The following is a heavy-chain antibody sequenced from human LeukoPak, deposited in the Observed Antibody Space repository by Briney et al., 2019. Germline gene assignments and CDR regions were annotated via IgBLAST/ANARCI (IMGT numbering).Heavy chain of an antibody. D-gene: IGHD2-2*01. CDR2: INTDGTNT. Sequence: GESLRLSCTASGFTFSSYWMYWVRQAPGKGLDWVSRINTDGTNTNYPDSVRGRFTISRGNAKNTVYLQMNSLRAEDTAVYYCARVSSYCSTTSCKESLGFWGQGALVSVSS. V-gene: IGHV3-74*01. J-gene: IGHJ1*01. CDR1: GFTFSSYW. CDR3: ARVSSYCSTTSCKESLGF.